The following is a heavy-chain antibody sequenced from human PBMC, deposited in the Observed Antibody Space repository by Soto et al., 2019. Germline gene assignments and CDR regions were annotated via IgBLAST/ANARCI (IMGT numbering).Heavy chain of an antibody. CDR2: ISGSGGST. Sequence: PGGSLRLSCAASGFTFSGYAMSWVRQAPGKGLEWVSAISGSGGSTYYADSVKGRFTISRDNSKNTLYLQMNSLRAEDTAVYYCAKDVNYGDYVFYFDYWGQGTLVTVSS. CDR1: GFTFSGYA. CDR3: AKDVNYGDYVFYFDY. V-gene: IGHV3-23*01. J-gene: IGHJ4*02. D-gene: IGHD4-17*01.